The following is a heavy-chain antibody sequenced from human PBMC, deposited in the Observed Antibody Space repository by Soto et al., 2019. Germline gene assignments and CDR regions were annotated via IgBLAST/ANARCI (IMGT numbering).Heavy chain of an antibody. V-gene: IGHV2-5*02. CDR3: IHSRCGGGCLPSYSSHYYSGMDV. J-gene: IGHJ6*02. Sequence: QITLKESGPTLVKPTETLTLTCTFSGFSLSTGGLGVGWVRQPPGKALEWLALIYWDDDKRYSPSLKSRLSISRDTSNNQVVLTMTDMDPVDTATYYCIHSRCGGGCLPSYSSHYYSGMDVWGQGTTVTVSS. CDR2: IYWDDDK. D-gene: IGHD2-21*02. CDR1: GFSLSTGGLG.